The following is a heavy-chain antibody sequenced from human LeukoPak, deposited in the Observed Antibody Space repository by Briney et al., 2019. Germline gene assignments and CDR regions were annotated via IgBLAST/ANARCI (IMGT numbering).Heavy chain of an antibody. D-gene: IGHD1-26*01. CDR2: VHYSGST. V-gene: IGHV4-39*07. J-gene: IGHJ3*02. CDR3: ARGSGSYFPDAFDI. CDR1: GGSISSSSSY. Sequence: SETLSLTCSVSGGSISSSSSYWGWIRRPPGKGLEWIATVHYSGSTNYNPSLKSRVAISVDTSKNQFSLKLSSVTAADTAVYYCARGSGSYFPDAFDIWGQGTMVTVSS.